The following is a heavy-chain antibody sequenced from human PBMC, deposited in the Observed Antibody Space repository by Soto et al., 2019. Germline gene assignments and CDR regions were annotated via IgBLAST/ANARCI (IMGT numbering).Heavy chain of an antibody. CDR2: IIPIFGTA. V-gene: IGHV1-69*01. J-gene: IGHJ6*02. D-gene: IGHD3-10*01. CDR3: ARVVRSGSYMVDYYYYYGMDV. Sequence: QVQLVQSGAEVKKPGSSVKVSCKASGGTFSSYAISWVRQAPGQGLEWMGGIIPIFGTANYAQKFQGRVTITADESTSTAYMELSSLRSEDTAVYYCARVVRSGSYMVDYYYYYGMDVWGQGTTVTVSS. CDR1: GGTFSSYA.